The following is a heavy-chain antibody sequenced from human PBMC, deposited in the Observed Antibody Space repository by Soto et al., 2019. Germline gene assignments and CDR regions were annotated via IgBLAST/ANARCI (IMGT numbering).Heavy chain of an antibody. J-gene: IGHJ4*02. Sequence: GGSLRLSCAASGFTFSTYSMNWVRQAPGKGLEWVSYISSSSSTIFYTDSVKGRFTVSGDNAKNSLYLQMNSLRAEDTAVYYWARPTYYYDSSGPPAYWGQGTLVTVSS. CDR2: ISSSSSTI. D-gene: IGHD3-22*01. CDR3: ARPTYYYDSSGPPAY. V-gene: IGHV3-48*01. CDR1: GFTFSTYS.